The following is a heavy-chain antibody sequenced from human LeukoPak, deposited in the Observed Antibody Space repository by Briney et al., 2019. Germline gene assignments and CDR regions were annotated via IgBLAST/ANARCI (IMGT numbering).Heavy chain of an antibody. Sequence: PGGSLRLSCAASGFTFSSYAMHWVRQAPGKGLEWVSYISSSSSTIYYADSVKGRFTISRDNAKNSLYLQMNSLRAEDTAVYYCARGDYRDAFDIWGQGTMVTVSS. CDR3: ARGDYRDAFDI. J-gene: IGHJ3*02. CDR1: GFTFSSYA. CDR2: ISSSSSTI. D-gene: IGHD4-11*01. V-gene: IGHV3-48*01.